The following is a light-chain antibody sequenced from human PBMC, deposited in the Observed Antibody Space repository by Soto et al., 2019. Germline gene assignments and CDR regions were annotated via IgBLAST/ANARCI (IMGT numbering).Light chain of an antibody. V-gene: IGKV1-5*03. J-gene: IGKJ1*01. CDR1: QTISSW. CDR2: KAS. Sequence: DIQVTQSPSTLSASVGDRVTITCGASQTISSWLAWYQQKPGKAPKLLIYKASTLKSGVPSRFSGSGSGTEFTLTISRLEPEDFAVYYCQQYGSSGTFGQGTKVDI. CDR3: QQYGSSGT.